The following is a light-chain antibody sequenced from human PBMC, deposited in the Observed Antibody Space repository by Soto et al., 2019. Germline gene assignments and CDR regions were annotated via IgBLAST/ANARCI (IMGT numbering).Light chain of an antibody. V-gene: IGKV1-12*01. CDR3: QQANSFPIT. CDR2: EAT. Sequence: DIQMTQSPSSVSGSVGDTVTSTCRASQGLKFLAWYQQKPGKAPRLLIYEATNLQSGVPPRFSGSGSGTDFTLTISSLQPEDFATYFCQQANSFPITFGQGTRLEI. CDR1: QGLKF. J-gene: IGKJ5*01.